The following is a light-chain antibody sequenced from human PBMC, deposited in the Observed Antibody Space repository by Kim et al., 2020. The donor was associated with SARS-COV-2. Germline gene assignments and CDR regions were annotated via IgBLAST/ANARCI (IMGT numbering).Light chain of an antibody. CDR3: QKYNDAPMT. Sequence: DIQMTQSPSALSACIGDRVTITCRASQAISSYVAWYQHKPGQVPKLLISASSTLQSGVPSRFSGSGSGTDFTLTISSLQPEDVASYYCQKYNDAPMTFGQGTRLEI. V-gene: IGKV1-27*01. J-gene: IGKJ5*01. CDR1: QAISSY. CDR2: ASS.